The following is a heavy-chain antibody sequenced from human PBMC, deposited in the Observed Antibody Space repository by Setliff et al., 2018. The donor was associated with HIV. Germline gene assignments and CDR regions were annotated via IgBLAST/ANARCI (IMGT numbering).Heavy chain of an antibody. V-gene: IGHV1-18*01. D-gene: IGHD3-9*01. CDR2: ISAYNGNT. Sequence: ASVKVSCKASGYTFTSYGISWVRQAPGQGLEWMGWISAYNGNTNYAQKLQGRVTMTTDTSTSTAYMELRSLRSDDTAVYYCARDYAYDILTGYYSPPDAFDIWAKGQWSPSPQ. CDR1: GYTFTSYG. J-gene: IGHJ3*02. CDR3: ARDYAYDILTGYYSPPDAFDI.